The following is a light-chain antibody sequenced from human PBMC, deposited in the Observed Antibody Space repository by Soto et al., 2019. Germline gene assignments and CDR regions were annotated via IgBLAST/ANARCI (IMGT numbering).Light chain of an antibody. Sequence: EIVMTQSPATLSVSPGERATLSCRASQSVSGNLAWYQQKPGQTPKLLIYVASTRATGIPARFSGSGSGTEFTLTISSLQSEDFAVYYCQQYNVWPLTFGGGTKGEFK. CDR2: VAS. V-gene: IGKV3-15*01. J-gene: IGKJ4*01. CDR3: QQYNVWPLT. CDR1: QSVSGN.